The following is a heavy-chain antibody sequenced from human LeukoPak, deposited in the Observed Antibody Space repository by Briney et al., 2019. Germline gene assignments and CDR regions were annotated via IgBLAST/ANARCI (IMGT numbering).Heavy chain of an antibody. CDR3: ARQRGSNLD. D-gene: IGHD4-11*01. CDR2: TYYRSKWYN. CDR1: GDSVSSNSVA. Sequence: SQTLSLTCAISGDSVSSNSVAWHWVRQSPSRGLEWLAKTYYRSKWYNDYAESVKSRITINSDTSKNQLSLQLNFVTPEDMAVYYCARQRGSNLDWGQGTLVTVSS. J-gene: IGHJ4*02. V-gene: IGHV6-1*01.